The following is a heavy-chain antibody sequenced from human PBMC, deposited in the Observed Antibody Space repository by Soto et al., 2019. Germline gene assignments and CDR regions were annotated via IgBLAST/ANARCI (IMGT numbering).Heavy chain of an antibody. CDR1: GFTFSDYY. CDR2: ISSSSSYT. V-gene: IGHV3-11*03. CDR3: ARTMVRGVIPGGMDV. Sequence: PGGSLRLSCAASGFTFSDYYMSWIRQAPGKGLEWVSYISSSSSYTNYADSVKGRFTISRDNAKNSLYLQMNSLRAEDTAVYYCARTMVRGVIPGGMDVWGQGTTVTVSS. J-gene: IGHJ6*02. D-gene: IGHD3-10*01.